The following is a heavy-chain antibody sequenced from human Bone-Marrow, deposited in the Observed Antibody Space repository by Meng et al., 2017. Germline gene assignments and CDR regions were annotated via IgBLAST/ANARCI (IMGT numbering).Heavy chain of an antibody. D-gene: IGHD2-15*01. V-gene: IGHV3-74*01. CDR3: VRDFGGNSDS. Sequence: EVQLEESGGGLVQPGGSLRLSCAASGFTFSSYWMHWVRQSPGKGLVWVSRMNEDGNTINYAGSVWGRFTISRDSARNTLYLQMDSLRAEDTAVYYCVRDFGGNSDSWGQGTLVTVSS. CDR2: MNEDGNTI. J-gene: IGHJ5*01. CDR1: GFTFSSYW.